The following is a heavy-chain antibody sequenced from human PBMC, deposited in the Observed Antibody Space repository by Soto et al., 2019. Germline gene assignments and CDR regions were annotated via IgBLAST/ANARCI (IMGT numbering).Heavy chain of an antibody. D-gene: IGHD2-21*02. CDR1: GGSISSSSNY. J-gene: IGHJ4*02. CDR2: IYYSGST. CDR3: ARLTRGTADY. Sequence: SETLSLTCTVSGGSISSSSNYWGWLRQPPGKGLEWIGSIYYSGSTYYNPSLKSRVTISVDTSKNQFSLKLSSVTAADTAVYYCARLTRGTADYWGQGTLVTVSS. V-gene: IGHV4-39*01.